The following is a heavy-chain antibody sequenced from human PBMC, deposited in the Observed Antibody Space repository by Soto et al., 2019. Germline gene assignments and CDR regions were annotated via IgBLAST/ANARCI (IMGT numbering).Heavy chain of an antibody. J-gene: IGHJ4*02. D-gene: IGHD4-17*01. CDR1: GFSVSSNY. CDR2: IYSGGRT. CDR3: ARSREHDYGDYRFDF. Sequence: EVQLVESGGGLIQPGGSLRLSCAASGFSVSSNYMSWVRQAPGKGLEWVSDIYSGGRTYYADSVKGRFTISRDNSKNTLYLQMNSLRAEDTAVYYCARSREHDYGDYRFDFWGQGTLVTVSS. V-gene: IGHV3-53*01.